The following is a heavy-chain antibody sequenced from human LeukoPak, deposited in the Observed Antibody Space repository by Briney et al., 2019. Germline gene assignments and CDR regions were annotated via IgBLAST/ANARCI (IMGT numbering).Heavy chain of an antibody. CDR1: GGTFSSYA. D-gene: IGHD5-24*01. CDR2: IIPIFGTA. Sequence: GASVKVSCKASGGTFSSYAISWVRQAPGQGLGWMGGIIPIFGTANYAQKFQGRVTITADESTSTAYMELSSLRSGDTAVYYCASPREMATLGPFDYWGQGTLVTVSS. J-gene: IGHJ4*02. V-gene: IGHV1-69*13. CDR3: ASPREMATLGPFDY.